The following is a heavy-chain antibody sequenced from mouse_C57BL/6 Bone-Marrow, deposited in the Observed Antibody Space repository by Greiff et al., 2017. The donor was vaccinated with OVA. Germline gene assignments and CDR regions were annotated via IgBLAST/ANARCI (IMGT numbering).Heavy chain of an antibody. CDR2: IYPRSGNT. Sequence: VQGVESGAELARPGASVKLSCKASGYTFTSYGISWVKQRTGQGLEWIGEIYPRSGNTYYNEKFKGKATLTADKSSSTAYMELRSLTSEDSAVYFCASRSNYGAYWGQGTLVTVSA. J-gene: IGHJ3*01. CDR3: ASRSNYGAY. V-gene: IGHV1-81*01. D-gene: IGHD2-5*01. CDR1: GYTFTSYG.